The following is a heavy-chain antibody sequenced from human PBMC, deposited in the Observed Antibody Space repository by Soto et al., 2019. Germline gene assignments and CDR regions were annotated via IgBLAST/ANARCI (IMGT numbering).Heavy chain of an antibody. CDR1: GFTFGSYW. CDR3: AGDVSPGSSSLYLDAFDI. J-gene: IGHJ3*02. Sequence: EVQLVESGGTLVQPGGSLRLSCEGSGFTFGSYWMTWVRQAPGKGLEWVANIKRDGSNKSYLDSVRGRFTISRDNAKNSLYLQMSSLRAEDTALYYCAGDVSPGSSSLYLDAFDIWGQGTMVTVSS. CDR2: IKRDGSNK. D-gene: IGHD6-13*01. V-gene: IGHV3-7*05.